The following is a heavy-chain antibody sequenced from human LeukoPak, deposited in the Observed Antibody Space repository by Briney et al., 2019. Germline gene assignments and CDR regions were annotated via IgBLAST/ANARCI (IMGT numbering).Heavy chain of an antibody. CDR2: VYPQDSDT. V-gene: IGHV5-51*01. CDR1: GYRFYSHW. J-gene: IGHJ5*01. CDR3: ARQSGFSNPFFDS. Sequence: GESLKISCQASGYRFYSHWSVWVRQVPGKGLEWMGSVYPQDSDTTYNPSFQGHVTFSADTSTNTAYLHWRSLRTSDTAMYYCARQSGFSNPFFDSWGQGTLVSVSS. D-gene: IGHD6-13*01.